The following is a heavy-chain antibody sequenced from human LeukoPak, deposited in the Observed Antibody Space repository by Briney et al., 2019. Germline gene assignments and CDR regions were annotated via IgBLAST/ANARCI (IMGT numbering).Heavy chain of an antibody. CDR1: GFTFSSYA. CDR3: AKGRYESSGFNWAA. D-gene: IGHD3-22*01. CDR2: ISYDGSSK. Sequence: GGSLRLSCAASGFTFSSYAMHWARQAPGKGLEWVAVISYDGSSKYYADSVKGRFTISRDNSINALYLQMNSLRVEDTAVYYCAKGRYESSGFNWAAWGQGTLVTVSS. J-gene: IGHJ4*02. V-gene: IGHV3-30-3*01.